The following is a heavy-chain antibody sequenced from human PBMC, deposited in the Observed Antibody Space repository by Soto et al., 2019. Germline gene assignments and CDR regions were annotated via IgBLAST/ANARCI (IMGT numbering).Heavy chain of an antibody. CDR2: ISYDGSNK. CDR3: AVGDRPLDYGGNPGGFDY. V-gene: IGHV3-30*03. J-gene: IGHJ4*02. D-gene: IGHD4-17*01. Sequence: QVQLVESGGGVVQPGRSLRLSCAASGFTFSSYGMHWVRQAPGKGLEWVAVISYDGSNKYYADSVKGRFTISRDNSKNTLYLQMNSLRAEDRAVYYCAVGDRPLDYGGNPGGFDYWGQGTLVTVSS. CDR1: GFTFSSYG.